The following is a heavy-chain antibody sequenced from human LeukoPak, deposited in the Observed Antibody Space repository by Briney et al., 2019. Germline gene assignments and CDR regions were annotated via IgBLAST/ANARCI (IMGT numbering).Heavy chain of an antibody. CDR2: ISGSGGST. D-gene: IGHD6-19*01. CDR1: GFTFSSYA. J-gene: IGHJ5*02. Sequence: GGSLRLSCAATGFTFSSYAMSWVRQAPGKGLEWVSAISGSGGSTCYADSVKGRFTISRDNSKNTLYLQMNSLRAEDTAVYYCALGAVADLFDPWGQGTLVTVSS. CDR3: ALGAVADLFDP. V-gene: IGHV3-23*01.